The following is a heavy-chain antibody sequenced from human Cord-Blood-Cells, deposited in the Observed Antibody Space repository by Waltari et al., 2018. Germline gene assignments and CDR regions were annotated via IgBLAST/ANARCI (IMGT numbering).Heavy chain of an antibody. D-gene: IGHD7-27*01. CDR1: GGSFSGYY. CDR3: ARRRTGDEGQIDY. CDR2: INHSGST. V-gene: IGHV4-34*01. Sequence: QVQLQQWGAGLLKPSETLSLTCAVYGGSFSGYYWSWIRQPPGKGLEWIGEINHSGSTNYTPSLKRRVTRSVDTSKNQFSLKLSSVTAADTAVYYCARRRTGDEGQIDYWGQGTLVTVSS. J-gene: IGHJ4*02.